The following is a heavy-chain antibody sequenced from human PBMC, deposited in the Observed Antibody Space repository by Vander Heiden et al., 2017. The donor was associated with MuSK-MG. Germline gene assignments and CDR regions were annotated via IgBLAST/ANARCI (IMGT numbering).Heavy chain of an antibody. CDR1: GFSLSTSGMC. CDR3: ALSPGLEVGEFDY. V-gene: IGHV2-70*01. D-gene: IGHD2-2*01. J-gene: IGHJ4*01. Sequence: QVTLRESGPALVRPTQPLTLTCTFSGFSLSTSGMCVSWIRQPPGKALEWLALIDWDDDKYYSSALKTRLTISKYTSKYQLGLTMTKMETVDTATYYCALSPGLEVGEFDYWVHGTMVTVSS. CDR2: IDWDDDK.